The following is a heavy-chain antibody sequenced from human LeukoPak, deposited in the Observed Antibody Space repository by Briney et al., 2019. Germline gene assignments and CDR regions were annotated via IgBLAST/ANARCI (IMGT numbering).Heavy chain of an antibody. V-gene: IGHV3-7*03. J-gene: IGHJ6*04. D-gene: IGHD6-13*01. CDR1: GFTFSSYW. CDR3: ARDSSSWYRGDYYGMDV. CDR2: IKQDGSEK. Sequence: GGSLRLSCAASGFTFSSYWMSWVRQAPGKGLEWVANIKQDGSEKYYVDSVKGRFTISRDNAKNSLYLQMNSLRAEDTAVYYCARDSSSWYRGDYYGMDVWGKGTTVTVSS.